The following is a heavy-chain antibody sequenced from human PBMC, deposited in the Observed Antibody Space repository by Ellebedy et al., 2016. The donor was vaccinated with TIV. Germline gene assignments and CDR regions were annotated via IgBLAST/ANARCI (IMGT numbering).Heavy chain of an antibody. J-gene: IGHJ4*02. CDR1: DFTFSPYA. CDR2: IASDGSNR. V-gene: IGHV3-30*03. CDR3: AREVWYPAS. D-gene: IGHD6-13*01. Sequence: GESLKISCAASDFTFSPYAMPCVRQAPDKGLEWVAFIASDGSNRYYADSVKGRFTISRDNAKNTLYLQMHGLRAEDTAVYYCAREVWYPASWGQGTLSTVAS.